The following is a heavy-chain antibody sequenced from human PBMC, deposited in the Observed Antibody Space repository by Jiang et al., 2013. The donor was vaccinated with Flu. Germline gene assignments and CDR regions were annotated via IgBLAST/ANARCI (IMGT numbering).Heavy chain of an antibody. CDR1: GFTFSSYS. Sequence: SCAASGFTFSSYSMNWVRQAPGKGLEWVSYISSSSSTIYYADSVKGRFTISRDNAKNSLYLQMNSLRDEDTAVYYCASDYCSGGSCYFYWGQGTLVTVSS. CDR3: ASDYCSGGSCYFY. J-gene: IGHJ4*02. CDR2: ISSSSSTI. V-gene: IGHV3-48*02. D-gene: IGHD2-15*01.